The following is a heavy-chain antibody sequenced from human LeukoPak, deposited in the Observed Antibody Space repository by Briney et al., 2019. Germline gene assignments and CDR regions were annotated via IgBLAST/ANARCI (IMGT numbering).Heavy chain of an antibody. J-gene: IGHJ4*02. CDR1: GFTFSRFW. CDR2: IKQDGSEI. Sequence: GGSLRLSCAASGFTFSRFWMSWVRQAPGKGLEWVANIKQDGSEIHYVDSVKGRFTISRDNAKNSVYLQMNSLRAEDTAIYYCAKEATITAYNFDYWGQGTLFTVSS. CDR3: AKEATITAYNFDY. D-gene: IGHD5-24*01. V-gene: IGHV3-7*01.